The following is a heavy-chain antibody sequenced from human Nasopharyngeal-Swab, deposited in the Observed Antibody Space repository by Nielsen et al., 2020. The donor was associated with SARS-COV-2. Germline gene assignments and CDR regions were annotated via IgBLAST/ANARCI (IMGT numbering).Heavy chain of an antibody. CDR3: ARVITVTTSWFWFDP. D-gene: IGHD4-17*01. CDR2: MNPNSGNT. Sequence: WVRQAPGQGLEWMGWMNPNSGNTGYAQKFQGRVAMTRNTSISTAYMELSSLSSEDTAAYYCARVITVTTSWFWFDPWGQGTLVTVSS. J-gene: IGHJ5*02. V-gene: IGHV1-8*01.